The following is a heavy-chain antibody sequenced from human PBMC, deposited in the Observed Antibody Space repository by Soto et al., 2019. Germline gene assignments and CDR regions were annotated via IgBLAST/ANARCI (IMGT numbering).Heavy chain of an antibody. CDR2: ISAYNGNT. Sequence: QVQLVQSGAEVKKPGASVKVSCKASGYTFTSYGISWVRQAPGQGLEWMGWISAYNGNTNYAQKLQGRVTMTTDTSTSTAYMEMRSLRSDDTAVYYCAGPPIEYSSGWYGGGFDYRGQGTLVTVSS. D-gene: IGHD6-19*01. J-gene: IGHJ4*02. CDR1: GYTFTSYG. V-gene: IGHV1-18*01. CDR3: AGPPIEYSSGWYGGGFDY.